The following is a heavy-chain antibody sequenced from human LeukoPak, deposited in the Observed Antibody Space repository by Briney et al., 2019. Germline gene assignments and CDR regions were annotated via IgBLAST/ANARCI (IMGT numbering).Heavy chain of an antibody. D-gene: IGHD3-16*01. CDR3: ARESGSYLWRSWLNP. J-gene: IGHJ5*02. CDR1: GGSTNNYY. CDR2: IYNSGNT. Sequence: PSETLSLTCTVSGGSTNNYYWTWIRQPPGKGLEWIGNIYNSGNTNYNPSLKSRVTMSIDTSKNQFSLKVISVTAADTAIYYCARESGSYLWRSWLNPWGQGTLVTVSS. V-gene: IGHV4-59*01.